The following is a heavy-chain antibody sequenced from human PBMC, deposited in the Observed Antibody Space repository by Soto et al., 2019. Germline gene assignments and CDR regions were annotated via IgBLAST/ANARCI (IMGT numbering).Heavy chain of an antibody. CDR3: ARVSTTVVTPHYYYGMDV. Sequence: SETLSLTCTVSGGSISSGGYYWSWIRQHPGKGLEWIGYIYYSGSTYYNPSLKSRVTISVDTSKNQFSLKLSSVTAADTAVYYCARVSTTVVTPHYYYGMDVWGQGTTVTVSS. D-gene: IGHD4-17*01. J-gene: IGHJ6*02. V-gene: IGHV4-31*03. CDR1: GGSISSGGYY. CDR2: IYYSGST.